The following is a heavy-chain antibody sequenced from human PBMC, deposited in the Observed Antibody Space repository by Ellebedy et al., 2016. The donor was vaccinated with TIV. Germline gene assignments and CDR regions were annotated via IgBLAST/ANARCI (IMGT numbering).Heavy chain of an antibody. J-gene: IGHJ4*02. CDR1: GFTFSRYD. CDR2: ISTSGDP. CDR3: AREGVGASLDY. Sequence: PGGSLRLSCAASGFTFSRYDMHWVRQASGTGLEWVSGISTSGDPYYPGSVKGRFTISRENAKNSLYLQMNGLRAGDTAVYYCAREGVGASLDYWGQGTLVTASS. D-gene: IGHD1-26*01. V-gene: IGHV3-13*05.